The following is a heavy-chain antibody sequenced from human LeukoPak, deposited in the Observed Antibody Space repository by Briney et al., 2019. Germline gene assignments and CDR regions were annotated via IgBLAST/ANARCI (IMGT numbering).Heavy chain of an antibody. CDR2: ISDDGSSK. J-gene: IGHJ4*02. Sequence: GRSLRLSCSASGFSFSSYGMHWVRQAPGKGQEWVTIISDDGSSKYYLDYVKGRFTISRDNSKNTLYLQMNNLGTEDTAMYYCARGGGSSGRYVVDYWGQGTLVTVSS. CDR1: GFSFSSYG. V-gene: IGHV3-30*03. D-gene: IGHD6-19*01. CDR3: ARGGGSSGRYVVDY.